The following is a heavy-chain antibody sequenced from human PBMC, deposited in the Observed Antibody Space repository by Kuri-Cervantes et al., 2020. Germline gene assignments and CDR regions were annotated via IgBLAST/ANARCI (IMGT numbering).Heavy chain of an antibody. D-gene: IGHD3-10*02. V-gene: IGHV1-2*04. J-gene: IGHJ3*02. CDR1: GGTFTGYY. CDR3: AREMFPDAFDI. CDR2: INPNSGGT. Sequence: ASVKVSCKASGGTFTGYYMHWVRQAPGQGLEWMGWINPNSGGTNYAQKFQGWVTMTRDTSISTAYMELSRLRSDDTAVYYCAREMFPDAFDIWGQGTMVTVSS.